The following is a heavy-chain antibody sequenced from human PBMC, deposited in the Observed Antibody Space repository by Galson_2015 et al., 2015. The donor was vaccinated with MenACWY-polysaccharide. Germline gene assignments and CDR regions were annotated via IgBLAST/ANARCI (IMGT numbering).Heavy chain of an antibody. V-gene: IGHV3-48*03. CDR1: GSIFRGLH. CDR3: VSDRDWAFQI. D-gene: IGHD2-21*01. J-gene: IGHJ3*02. Sequence: SLRLSCAGSGSIFRGLHLNWIRPVPGRGLQWISYIGSGGNIWNAESVKGRFTISRDNAKNSLYLQMNSLRDEDTAVYYCVSDRDWAFQIWGQGTMVTVSS. CDR2: IGSGGNI.